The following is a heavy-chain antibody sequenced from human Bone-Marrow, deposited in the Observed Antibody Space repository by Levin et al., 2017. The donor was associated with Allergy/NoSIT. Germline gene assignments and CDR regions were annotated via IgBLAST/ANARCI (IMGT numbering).Heavy chain of an antibody. CDR1: GFIFNDHW. D-gene: IGHD5-24*01. Sequence: ASVKVSCAASGFIFNDHWLDWVRQAPGKGPVWVSRISTDGTRTIYADSVKGRFTIYRDNAKNTLYLQMNSLRAEDTAVYYCARDPRDGYNSPYDYWGQGTLVTVSS. J-gene: IGHJ4*02. CDR3: ARDPRDGYNSPYDY. CDR2: ISTDGTRT. V-gene: IGHV3-74*01.